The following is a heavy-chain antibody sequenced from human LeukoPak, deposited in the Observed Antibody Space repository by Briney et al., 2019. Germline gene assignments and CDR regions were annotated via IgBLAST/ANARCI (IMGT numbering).Heavy chain of an antibody. CDR2: IYTSGST. V-gene: IGHV4-4*07. Sequence: SETLSLTCTVSGGSISSYYWSWIRQPAGKGLEWIGRIYTSGSTNYNPSLKSRVTMSVDTSKNQFSLKLSSVTAADTAVYYCAREVAAHYYYYYYMDVWGEGTTVTVSS. J-gene: IGHJ6*03. CDR1: GGSISSYY. CDR3: AREVAAHYYYYYYMDV. D-gene: IGHD6-13*01.